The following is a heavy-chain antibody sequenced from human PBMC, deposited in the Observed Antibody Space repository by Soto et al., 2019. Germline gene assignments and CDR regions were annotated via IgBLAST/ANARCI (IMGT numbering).Heavy chain of an antibody. D-gene: IGHD3-22*01. V-gene: IGHV3-15*01. CDR1: GFTFSNAW. CDR3: TTDAERITMMDGPG. J-gene: IGHJ4*02. Sequence: GGSLRLSCAAYGFTFSNAWMTWVRQAPGKGLEWVGRIKSKTDGGTTDYAAPVKGRFTISRDDSKNTLYLQMNSLKTEYTAVYYCTTDAERITMMDGPGWGQGTLVTAPQ. CDR2: IKSKTDGGTT.